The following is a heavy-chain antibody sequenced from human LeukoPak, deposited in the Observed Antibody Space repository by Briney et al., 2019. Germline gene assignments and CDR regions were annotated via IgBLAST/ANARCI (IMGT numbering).Heavy chain of an antibody. V-gene: IGHV3-48*03. J-gene: IGHJ4*02. D-gene: IGHD2-21*02. CDR3: ARDSSESGDQHDY. CDR2: ISSSGGAV. CDR1: GFTFRNYE. Sequence: GGSLRLSCTASGFTFRNYEMNWVRQAPGKGLEWVSYISSSGGAVTYADSVKGRFTVSRDNAESSLYLQMNSLRAEDTAVYYCARDSSESGDQHDYWGQGTLVTVSS.